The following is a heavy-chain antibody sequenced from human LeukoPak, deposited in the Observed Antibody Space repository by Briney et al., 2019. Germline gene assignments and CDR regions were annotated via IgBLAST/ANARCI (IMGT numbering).Heavy chain of an antibody. J-gene: IGHJ4*02. D-gene: IGHD6-13*01. CDR3: AKDPTAGYSSSWYGAVDY. V-gene: IGHV3-23*01. Sequence: GGSLRLSCAASGFTFSSYAMSWVRQAPGKGLEWVSAISGSGGSTYYADSVKGRFTISRDNSKNTLYLQMNSLRAEDTAVYYCAKDPTAGYSSSWYGAVDYWGQGTLVTVSS. CDR1: GFTFSSYA. CDR2: ISGSGGST.